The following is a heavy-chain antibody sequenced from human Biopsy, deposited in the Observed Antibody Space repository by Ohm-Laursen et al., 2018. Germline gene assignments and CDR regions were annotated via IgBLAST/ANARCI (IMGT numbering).Heavy chain of an antibody. V-gene: IGHV1-24*01. CDR1: GYTLTALS. Sequence: ASVKVSCKVSGYTLTALSMHWVRQAPGRGLEWMGGFAPENGKTIYAQKFQGRITMTEDTSTDTAYMELSGLRSEDTAVYYCAADINVWNVNYWGQGTQVTVSS. J-gene: IGHJ4*02. CDR2: FAPENGKT. CDR3: AADINVWNVNY. D-gene: IGHD1-1*01.